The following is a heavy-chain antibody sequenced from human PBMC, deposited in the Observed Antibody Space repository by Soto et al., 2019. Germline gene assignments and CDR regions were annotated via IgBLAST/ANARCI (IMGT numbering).Heavy chain of an antibody. J-gene: IGHJ3*01. V-gene: IGHV3-48*01. CDR2: ISSSSSTI. CDR3: ARGIAYCSSTSCPYMG. Sequence: GSLRLSCAASGFTFSSYSMNWVRQAPGKGLEWVSYISSSSSTIYYADSVKGRFTISRDNAKNSLYLQMNSLRAEDTAVYYCARGIAYCSSTSCPYMGWGQGTMVTVSS. CDR1: GFTFSSYS. D-gene: IGHD2-2*01.